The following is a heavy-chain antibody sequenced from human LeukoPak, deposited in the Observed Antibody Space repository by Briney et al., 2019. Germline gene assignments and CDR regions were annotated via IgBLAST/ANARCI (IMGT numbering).Heavy chain of an antibody. CDR2: IYGDGTT. V-gene: IGHV3-53*01. CDR3: ARDRGGYGSGSPFDF. Sequence: GGSLRLSCAVSGFTVNNNYMTWVRQAPGKGLEWVSLIYGDGTTDYADSVKGRFTISRDNARKSLYLQVNSLRAEDTAVYYCARDRGGYGSGSPFDFWGQGTLVTVSS. CDR1: GFTVNNNY. J-gene: IGHJ4*02. D-gene: IGHD3-10*01.